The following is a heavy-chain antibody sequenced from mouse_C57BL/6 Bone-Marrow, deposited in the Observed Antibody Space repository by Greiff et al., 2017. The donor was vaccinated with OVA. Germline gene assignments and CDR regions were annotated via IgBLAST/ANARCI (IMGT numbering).Heavy chain of an antibody. D-gene: IGHD3-3*01. Sequence: QVQLQQPGAELVRPGTSVKLSCKASGYTFTSYWMHWVKQRPGQGLEWIGVIDPSDSYTNYNQKFKGKATLTVDTSSSTAYMQLSSLASEVSAVYYCANGDVWYCDVWGTGTTVTVSS. V-gene: IGHV1-59*01. CDR2: IDPSDSYT. J-gene: IGHJ1*03. CDR3: ANGDVWYCDV. CDR1: GYTFTSYW.